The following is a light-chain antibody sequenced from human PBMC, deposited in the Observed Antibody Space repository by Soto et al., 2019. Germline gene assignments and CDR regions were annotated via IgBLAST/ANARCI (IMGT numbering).Light chain of an antibody. V-gene: IGLV2-23*03. CDR2: EGN. Sequence: QSALTQPASVSGSPGQSITISCTGTSRDIGSYNLVSWCQQHPGKAPKLMIYEGNKRPSGVSNRFSASKSGNTASLTISGLQAEDEGDYYCCSYAGFSAVVFGSGTKVTVL. CDR3: CSYAGFSAVV. J-gene: IGLJ1*01. CDR1: SRDIGSYNL.